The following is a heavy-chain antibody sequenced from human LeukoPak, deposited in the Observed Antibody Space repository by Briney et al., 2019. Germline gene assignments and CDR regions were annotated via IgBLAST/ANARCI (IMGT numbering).Heavy chain of an antibody. CDR2: ISGSGGST. V-gene: IGHV3-23*01. Sequence: PGGSLRLSCAASGFTFSSYGMSWVRQAPGKGLEWVSAISGSGGSTYYADSVKGRFTISRDNSKNTLYLQMNSLRAEDTAVYYCAKDREGYSYGYQYYFDYWGQGALVTVSS. CDR3: AKDREGYSYGYQYYFDY. CDR1: GFTFSSYG. J-gene: IGHJ4*02. D-gene: IGHD5-18*01.